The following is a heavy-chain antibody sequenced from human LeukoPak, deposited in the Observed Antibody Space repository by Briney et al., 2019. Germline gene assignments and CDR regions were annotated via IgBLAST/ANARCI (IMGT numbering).Heavy chain of an antibody. CDR2: INPNSGGT. Sequence: ASVKVSCKASGYTFTGYYMHWVRQAPGQGLEGMGWINPNSGGTNYAQKFQGWVTMTRDTSISTAYMELSRLRSDDTAVYYCATAFSYDYVWGSYRYTADYFDYWGQGTLVTVSS. CDR1: GYTFTGYY. CDR3: ATAFSYDYVWGSYRYTADYFDY. V-gene: IGHV1-2*04. J-gene: IGHJ4*02. D-gene: IGHD3-16*02.